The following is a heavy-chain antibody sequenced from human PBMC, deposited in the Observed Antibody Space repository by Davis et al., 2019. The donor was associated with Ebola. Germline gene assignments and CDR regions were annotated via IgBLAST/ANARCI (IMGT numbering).Heavy chain of an antibody. Sequence: GESLKISCGASGFTFSSYGMHWVRQAPGQGLEWVAVISNGGSNKYYADSVKGRFTISRDDSKNTLYLQVDSLRADDTAVYYCVRWRSGYSNGYSDNWGQGTQVTVSS. V-gene: IGHV3-30*03. CDR1: GFTFSSYG. D-gene: IGHD5-18*01. J-gene: IGHJ4*02. CDR3: VRWRSGYSNGYSDN. CDR2: ISNGGSNK.